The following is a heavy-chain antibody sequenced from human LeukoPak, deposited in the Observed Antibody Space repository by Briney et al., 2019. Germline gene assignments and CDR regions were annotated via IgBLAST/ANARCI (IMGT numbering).Heavy chain of an antibody. CDR3: ARQKSGFWFDP. CDR1: GGSFSGYY. J-gene: IGHJ5*02. D-gene: IGHD3-10*01. V-gene: IGHV4-34*01. Sequence: PSETLSLTCAVYGGSFSGYYWSWIRQPPGKGLEWIGEINHSGSTNYNPSLKSRVTISVDTSKNQFSLKLSSVTAADTAVYYCARQKSGFWFDPWGQGTLVTVSS. CDR2: INHSGST.